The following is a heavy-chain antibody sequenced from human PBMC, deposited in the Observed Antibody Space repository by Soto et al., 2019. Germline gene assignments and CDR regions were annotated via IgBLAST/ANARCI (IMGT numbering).Heavy chain of an antibody. D-gene: IGHD6-19*01. CDR1: GGSISSSNW. Sequence: SETLSFTCAVSGGSISSSNWWSWVRQPPGKGLEWIGEIYHSGSTNYNPSLKSRVTISVDKSKNQFSLKLSSVTAADTAVYYCARGEYSSGWYGYYYYGMDVWGQGTTVTVSS. J-gene: IGHJ6*02. V-gene: IGHV4-4*02. CDR2: IYHSGST. CDR3: ARGEYSSGWYGYYYYGMDV.